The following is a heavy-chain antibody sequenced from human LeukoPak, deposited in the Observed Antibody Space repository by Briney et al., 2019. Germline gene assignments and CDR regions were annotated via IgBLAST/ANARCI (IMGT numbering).Heavy chain of an antibody. J-gene: IGHJ5*02. CDR1: GGSISSGSYY. CDR2: IYTSGST. CDR3: ARVVAAAGNNWFDP. V-gene: IGHV4-61*02. Sequence: PSETLSLTCTVSGGSISSGSYYWSWIRQPAGKGLEWIGRIYTSGSTNYNPSLKSRVTISVDTSKNQFSLKLNSVSAADTAVYYCARVVAAAGNNWFDPWGQGTLVTVSS. D-gene: IGHD6-13*01.